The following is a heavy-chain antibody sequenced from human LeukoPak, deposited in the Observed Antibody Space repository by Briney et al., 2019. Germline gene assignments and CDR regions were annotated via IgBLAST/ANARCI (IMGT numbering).Heavy chain of an antibody. J-gene: IGHJ4*02. D-gene: IGHD3-10*01. CDR1: GGSFSGYY. V-gene: IGHV4-34*01. CDR2: INHSGST. Sequence: SETLSLTCAVYGGSFSGYYWSWIRQPPGKGLEWIGEINHSGSTNYNPSLKSRVTISVDTSKNQFSLKLSSVTAADTAVCYCARGSIRFGYWGQGTLVTVSS. CDR3: ARGSIRFGY.